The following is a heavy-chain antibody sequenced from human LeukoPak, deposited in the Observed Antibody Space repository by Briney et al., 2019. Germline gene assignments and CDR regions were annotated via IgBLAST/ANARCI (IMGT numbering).Heavy chain of an antibody. CDR1: GFSFSTSGVG. Sequence: SGPTLVNPTQTLTLTCTFSGFSFSTSGVGVGWIRQPPGKALEWLAFIYWDDDKRYRSSLKSRLTITKDTSKNQVVLTMTNVDPVDTATYYCAPILSGTYSFHYWGQGTPVTVSS. J-gene: IGHJ4*02. CDR3: APILSGTYSFHY. D-gene: IGHD3-10*01. CDR2: IYWDDDK. V-gene: IGHV2-5*02.